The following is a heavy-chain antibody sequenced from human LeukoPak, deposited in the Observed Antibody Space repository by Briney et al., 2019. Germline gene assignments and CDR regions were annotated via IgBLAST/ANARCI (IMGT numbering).Heavy chain of an antibody. Sequence: GGSLRLSCAISGFTFSACELTWVRQAPGKGLEWVSYISRSGSTRYYADSVKGRFTISRNNTKNSLSLQMNSLRAEDTALFYCARHEDVSLDYWGQGTLVTVSS. CDR1: GFTFSACE. CDR3: ARHEDVSLDY. J-gene: IGHJ4*02. CDR2: ISRSGSTR. D-gene: IGHD2-15*01. V-gene: IGHV3-48*03.